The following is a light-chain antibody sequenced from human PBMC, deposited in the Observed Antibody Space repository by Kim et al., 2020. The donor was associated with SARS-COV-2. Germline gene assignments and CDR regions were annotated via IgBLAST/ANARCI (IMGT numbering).Light chain of an antibody. CDR1: TGAVTSGQY. CDR3: LLSCSGARIYV. CDR2: DTS. Sequence: QAVVTQAPSLTVSPGGTVTLTCGSSTGAVTSGQYPYWFQQKPGQAPRTLIYDTSNRHSWTSARFSGSLLGNKAALTLSSVQPEDEAEYYCLLSCSGARIYVFGTGTKVTVL. V-gene: IGLV7-46*01. J-gene: IGLJ1*01.